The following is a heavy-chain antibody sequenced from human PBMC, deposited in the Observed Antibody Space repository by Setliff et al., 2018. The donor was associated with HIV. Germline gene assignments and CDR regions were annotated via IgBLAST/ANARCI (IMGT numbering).Heavy chain of an antibody. CDR1: GYTFTSDG. CDR2: ISVYNGNA. J-gene: IGHJ4*02. V-gene: IGHV1-18*01. D-gene: IGHD3-3*01. Sequence: ASVKVSCKASGYTFTSDGISWVRQAPGQGIEWRGRISVYNGNANYAQKVQGRVTMTTDTSTGTDYMELSSLRSEDTAVYYCVRDRETVSISGVAVPYFDYWGQGTQVTVSS. CDR3: VRDRETVSISGVAVPYFDY.